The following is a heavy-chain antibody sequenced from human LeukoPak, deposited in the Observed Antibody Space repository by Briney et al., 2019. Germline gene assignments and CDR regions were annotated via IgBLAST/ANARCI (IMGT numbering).Heavy chain of an antibody. Sequence: PGRSLRLSCAASGFTFSTYGMHWVRQAPGKGLEWVAAAWYDGSKGYYADSVKGRFTISRDNSKDTLDLQMNSLRAEDMAVYYCARVREQLEWYFYYWGQGTLVTVSS. CDR3: ARVREQLEWYFYY. D-gene: IGHD1-1*01. J-gene: IGHJ4*02. CDR2: AWYDGSKG. CDR1: GFTFSTYG. V-gene: IGHV3-33*01.